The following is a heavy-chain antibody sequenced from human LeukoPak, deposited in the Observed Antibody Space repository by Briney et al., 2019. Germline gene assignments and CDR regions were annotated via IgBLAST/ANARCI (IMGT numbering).Heavy chain of an antibody. CDR1: GFTLSNHW. CDR3: ARGGSDTAMAHDY. CDR2: ISRGASRT. V-gene: IGHV3-74*01. Sequence: GGSLRLSCAASGFTLSNHWMHWVRQAPGKGLMWVSRISRGASRTDYADSVKGRFTISRDDAKNTLSLQVNSLRVEDTGVYFWARGGSDTAMAHDYWGQGILVTVSS. J-gene: IGHJ4*02. D-gene: IGHD5-18*01.